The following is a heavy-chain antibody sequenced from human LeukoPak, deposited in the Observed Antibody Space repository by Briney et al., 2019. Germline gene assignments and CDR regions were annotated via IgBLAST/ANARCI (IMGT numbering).Heavy chain of an antibody. CDR3: ARSPAGYCSGGSCLNNWFDP. CDR2: IWYDGSNK. CDR1: GFTFSSYG. J-gene: IGHJ5*02. Sequence: PGGSLRLSCAASGFTFSSYGMHWVRQAPGKGLEWVAVIWYDGSNKYYADSVKGRFTISRDNSKNTLYLQMNSLRAEDTAVYYCARSPAGYCSGGSCLNNWFDPWGQGTLVTVSS. D-gene: IGHD2-15*01. V-gene: IGHV3-33*01.